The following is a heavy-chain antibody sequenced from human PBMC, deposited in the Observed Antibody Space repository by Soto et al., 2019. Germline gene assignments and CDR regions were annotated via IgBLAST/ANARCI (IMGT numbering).Heavy chain of an antibody. V-gene: IGHV4-39*01. CDR3: ARLGRLLWFGEFYYFDY. CDR1: GGSISSSSYY. CDR2: IYYSGST. D-gene: IGHD3-10*01. J-gene: IGHJ4*02. Sequence: QLQLQESGPGLVKPSETLSLTCTVSGGSISSSSYYWGWIRQPPGKGLEWIGSIYYSGSTYYNPSLKSRVTISVDTSKNPFSLKLRSVTAADTAVYYCARLGRLLWFGEFYYFDYWGQGTLVTVSS.